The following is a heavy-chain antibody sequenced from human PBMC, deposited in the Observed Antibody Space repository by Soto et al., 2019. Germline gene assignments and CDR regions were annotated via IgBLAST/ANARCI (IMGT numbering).Heavy chain of an antibody. CDR1: GFTFSSYG. CDR3: ARVRQLVGYFYYYMDV. Sequence: SLRLSCAASGFTFSSYGMHWVRQAPGKGLEWVAVISYDGSNKYYADSVKGRFTISRDNSKNTLYLQMNSLRAEDTAVYYCARVRQLVGYFYYYMDVWGKGTTVTVSS. V-gene: IGHV3-30*03. J-gene: IGHJ6*03. CDR2: ISYDGSNK. D-gene: IGHD6-6*01.